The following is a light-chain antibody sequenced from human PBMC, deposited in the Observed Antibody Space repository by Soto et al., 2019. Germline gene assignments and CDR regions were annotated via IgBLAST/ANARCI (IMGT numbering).Light chain of an antibody. J-gene: IGKJ4*01. Sequence: VVMRQPPATLSVSPGEGATLSCRASQGIGDTLAWYQHKPGQTPRLLIYDTSPRATGVPTRFSGSRYGAEFTLTFNSLQSEDFAVYYCKPYNNSPLNFGGGTKV. CDR3: KPYNNSPLN. CDR2: DTS. V-gene: IGKV3-15*01. CDR1: QGIGDT.